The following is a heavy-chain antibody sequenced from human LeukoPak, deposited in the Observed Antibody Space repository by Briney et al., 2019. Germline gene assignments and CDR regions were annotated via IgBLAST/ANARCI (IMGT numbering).Heavy chain of an antibody. CDR2: MNPNSGNT. CDR1: GYTFTSYD. D-gene: IGHD2-21*01. CDR3: SRSVRNGHIDY. Sequence: ASVKVSCKASGYTFTSYDINWVRQATGQGLEWMGWMNPNSGNTGYAQKFQGRVAMTRSTSISTAYMELSSLRFEDTAVYYCSRSVRNGHIDYWGQGTLVTVSS. V-gene: IGHV1-8*01. J-gene: IGHJ4*02.